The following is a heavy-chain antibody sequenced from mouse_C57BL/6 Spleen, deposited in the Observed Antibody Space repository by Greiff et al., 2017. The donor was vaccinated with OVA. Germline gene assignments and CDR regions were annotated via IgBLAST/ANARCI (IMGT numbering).Heavy chain of an antibody. CDR3: ARRYGRTYIHPCYFHG. D-gene: IGHD1-1*01. CDR1: GYTFTSYW. CDR2: IHPNSGST. V-gene: IGHV1-64*01. J-gene: IGHJ1*03. Sequence: VQLQQPGAELVKPGASVKVSCKASGYTFTSYWMHWVKQRRGQGLEWIGMIHPNSGSTNYNEKFKSKSTLTVDKSSSTAYMQLSSLTSEDSAVYYFARRYGRTYIHPCYFHGCCTGTTVTISP.